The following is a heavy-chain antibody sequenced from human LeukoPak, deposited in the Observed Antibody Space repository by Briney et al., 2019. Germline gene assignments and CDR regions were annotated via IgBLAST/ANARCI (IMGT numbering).Heavy chain of an antibody. J-gene: IGHJ6*03. D-gene: IGHD2-2*01. CDR2: IIPIFGTA. Sequence: GSSVKVSCKASGGTFSSYAISWVRQAPGQGLEWMGGIIPIFGTANYAQKFQGRVTITADESTSTAYMELSSLRSDDTAVYYCARGPIIDIVIVPAADDYYYMDVWGKGTTVTVSS. CDR3: ARGPIIDIVIVPAADDYYYMDV. V-gene: IGHV1-69*01. CDR1: GGTFSSYA.